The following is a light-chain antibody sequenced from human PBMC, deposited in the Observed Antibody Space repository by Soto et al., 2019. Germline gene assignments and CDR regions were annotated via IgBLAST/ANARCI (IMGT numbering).Light chain of an antibody. CDR3: QQRRNWPPLT. CDR2: DAS. V-gene: IGKV3-11*01. J-gene: IGKJ4*01. Sequence: EVVLTQSPATLSLSPGERATLSCTASQSISTYLTWYQHKPGQAPRLLIYDASRRAPGIPARFSGSGSGTDFTLTLSSLEPKVFAVYYCQQRRNWPPLTFGGGTKVEIK. CDR1: QSISTY.